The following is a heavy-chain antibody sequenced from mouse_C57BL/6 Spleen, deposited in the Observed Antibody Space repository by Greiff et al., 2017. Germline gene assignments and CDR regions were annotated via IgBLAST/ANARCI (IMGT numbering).Heavy chain of an antibody. D-gene: IGHD1-1*01. CDR2: INPGSGGT. V-gene: IGHV1-54*01. CDR1: GYAFTNYL. Sequence: QVQLQQSGAELVRPGTSVTVSCKASGYAFTNYLIEWVKQRPGQGLEWIGVINPGSGGTNYNEKFKGKATLTADKSSSTAYMQLSSLTSEDSAVYFCAREGDTGPFAYWGQGTLVTVSA. CDR3: AREGDTGPFAY. J-gene: IGHJ3*01.